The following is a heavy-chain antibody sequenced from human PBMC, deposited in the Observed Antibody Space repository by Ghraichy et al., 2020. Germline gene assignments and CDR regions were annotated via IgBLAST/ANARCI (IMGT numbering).Heavy chain of an antibody. CDR2: IYHSGST. J-gene: IGHJ4*02. Sequence: SETLSLTCAVSGYSISSGYYWGWIRQPPGKGLEWIGSIYHSGSTYYNPSLKSRVTISVDTSKNQFSLKLSSVTAADTAVYYCARVGYGGNPWESTQFDYWGQGTLVTVSS. V-gene: IGHV4-38-2*01. CDR3: ARVGYGGNPWESTQFDY. D-gene: IGHD4-23*01. CDR1: GYSISSGYY.